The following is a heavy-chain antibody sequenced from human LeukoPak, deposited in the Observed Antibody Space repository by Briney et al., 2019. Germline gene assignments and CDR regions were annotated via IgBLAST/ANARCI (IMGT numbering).Heavy chain of an antibody. CDR3: AREERRLVPNLIDY. J-gene: IGHJ4*02. CDR2: IIPILGIA. CDR1: GGTFSSYA. D-gene: IGHD6-19*01. Sequence: ASVKVSCKASGGTFSSYAISWVRQAPGQGLEWMGRIIPILGIANYAQKFQGRVTITADKSTSTAYMELSSLRSEDTAVYYCAREERRLVPNLIDYWGLGTLVTVSS. V-gene: IGHV1-69*04.